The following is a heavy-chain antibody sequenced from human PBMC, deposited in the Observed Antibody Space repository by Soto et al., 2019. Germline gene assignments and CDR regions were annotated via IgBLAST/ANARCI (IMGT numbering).Heavy chain of an antibody. CDR2: INPNSGGT. Sequence: ASVKVSCKASGYTFTGYYMHWVRQAPGQGLEWMGWINPNSGGTNYAQKFQGWVTMTRDTSISTAYMELSRLRSDDTAVYYCARVDVVVSTCGFDYWGQGTLVTVSS. CDR3: ARVDVVVSTCGFDY. J-gene: IGHJ4*02. V-gene: IGHV1-2*04. CDR1: GYTFTGYY. D-gene: IGHD3-22*01.